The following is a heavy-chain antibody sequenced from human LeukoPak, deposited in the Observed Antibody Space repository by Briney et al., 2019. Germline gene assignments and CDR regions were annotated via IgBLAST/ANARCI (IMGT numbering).Heavy chain of an antibody. V-gene: IGHV1-2*06. CDR2: INPNSGGT. D-gene: IGHD2/OR15-2a*01. J-gene: IGHJ1*01. CDR3: ATRGVEYGSEYFQH. Sequence: GASVKVSCKTSGYTFTGYYMHWVRQAPGQGLEWMGRINPNSGGTNYAQKFQGRVTMTRDTSISTAYMELSSLRSEDTAVYYCATRGVEYGSEYFQHWGQGTLVTVSS. CDR1: GYTFTGYY.